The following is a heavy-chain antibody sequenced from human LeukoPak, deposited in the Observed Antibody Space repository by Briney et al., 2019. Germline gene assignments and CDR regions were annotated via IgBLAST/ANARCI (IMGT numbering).Heavy chain of an antibody. V-gene: IGHV4-30-2*01. J-gene: IGHJ4*02. D-gene: IGHD3-10*01. CDR3: ARGFYHAGSHFDY. Sequence: SETLPLTCAVSGGSISSGDFPWSWIRQPPGKGLEWIGYIFHTGHTSYNPSLKSRVTISVDMSKNQLSLRLTSVTAADTAVYYCARGFYHAGSHFDYWGQGTLVTVSS. CDR2: IFHTGHT. CDR1: GGSISSGDFP.